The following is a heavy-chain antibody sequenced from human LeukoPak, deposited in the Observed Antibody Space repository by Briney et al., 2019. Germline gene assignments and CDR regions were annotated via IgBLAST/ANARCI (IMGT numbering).Heavy chain of an antibody. Sequence: SETLSLTCTVSGGSISSYYWTWIRQSAGKGLEWIGRINTSGSTNYNPSLRSRVTMSVNTSKNQFSLNLTSVTAADTAVYYCARGDYSYYYYYMDVWGKGTTVTVSS. CDR1: GGSISSYY. CDR2: INTSGST. CDR3: ARGDYSYYYYYMDV. D-gene: IGHD5-12*01. J-gene: IGHJ6*03. V-gene: IGHV4-4*07.